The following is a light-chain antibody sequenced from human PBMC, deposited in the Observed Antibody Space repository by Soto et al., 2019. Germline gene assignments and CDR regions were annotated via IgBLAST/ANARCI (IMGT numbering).Light chain of an antibody. J-gene: IGKJ1*01. CDR2: DAS. Sequence: EIVLTQSPATLSLSPGERATLSCRASQSVSKYLAWYQQKPGQAPSLLIYDASNRATGIPARFSGSGSGTDFTLTISSLEPEDFAVYYCQQRGNWPPWTFGQGTKVEIK. V-gene: IGKV3-11*01. CDR3: QQRGNWPPWT. CDR1: QSVSKY.